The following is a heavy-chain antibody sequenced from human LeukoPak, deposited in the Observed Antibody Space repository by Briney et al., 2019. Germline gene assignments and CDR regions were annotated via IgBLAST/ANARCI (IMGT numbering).Heavy chain of an antibody. D-gene: IGHD5-18*01. CDR3: ARVPSSYGYYYGMDV. J-gene: IGHJ6*02. CDR2: INTNTGNP. Sequence: ASVKVSCKASGYTFTSYAMNWVRQAPGQGLEWMGWINTNTGNPTYAQGFTGRFVFSLDTSVSTAYLQISSLKAEDTAVYYCARVPSSYGYYYGMDVWGQGTTVTASS. CDR1: GYTFTSYA. V-gene: IGHV7-4-1*02.